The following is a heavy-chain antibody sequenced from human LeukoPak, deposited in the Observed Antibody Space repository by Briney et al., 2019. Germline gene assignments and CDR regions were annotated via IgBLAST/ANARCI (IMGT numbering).Heavy chain of an antibody. CDR3: ASTSPKYYYESSGYSSLFDN. Sequence: PSETLSLTCTVSAGSISSDSYYWGWIRQPPGKGLEWIGTIYYSGNTYYNPSLKSRLTISVDTSKNQFSLKLRSVTAADTALYYCASTSPKYYYESSGYSSLFDNWGQGTLVTVSS. CDR1: AGSISSDSYY. CDR2: IYYSGNT. V-gene: IGHV4-39*07. J-gene: IGHJ4*02. D-gene: IGHD3-22*01.